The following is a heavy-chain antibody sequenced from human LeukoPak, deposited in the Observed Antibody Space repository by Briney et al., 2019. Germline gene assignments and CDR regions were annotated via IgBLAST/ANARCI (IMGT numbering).Heavy chain of an antibody. Sequence: PSETLSLTCTVSGGSISSYYWSWIRRPPGKGLEWIGYTYYSGSTNYNPSLKSRVTISVDTSKNQFSLKLSSVTAADTAVYYCARVPFLEWLRPYYYYMDVWGKGTTVTVSS. V-gene: IGHV4-59*01. CDR3: ARVPFLEWLRPYYYYMDV. D-gene: IGHD3-3*01. CDR1: GGSISSYY. J-gene: IGHJ6*03. CDR2: TYYSGST.